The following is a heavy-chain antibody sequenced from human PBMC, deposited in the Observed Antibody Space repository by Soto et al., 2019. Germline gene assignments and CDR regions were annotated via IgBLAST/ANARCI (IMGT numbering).Heavy chain of an antibody. CDR1: GGSISSSSYY. D-gene: IGHD6-13*01. J-gene: IGHJ4*02. CDR3: ASGYSSSWTFDY. CDR2: IYYSGST. V-gene: IGHV4-39*01. Sequence: TSETLSLTCTVSGGSISSSSYYWGWIRQPPGKGLEWIGSIYYSGSTYYNPSLKSRVTISVDTSKNQFSLKLSSVTAADTAVYYCASGYSSSWTFDYWGQGTLVTVSS.